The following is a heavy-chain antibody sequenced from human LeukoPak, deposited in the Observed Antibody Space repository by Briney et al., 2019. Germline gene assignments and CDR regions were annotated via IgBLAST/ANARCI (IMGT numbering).Heavy chain of an antibody. CDR1: GFTVSSNY. CDR3: ASYYYDSSGPRIRQAFDI. V-gene: IGHV3-53*01. J-gene: IGHJ3*02. D-gene: IGHD3-22*01. CDR2: IYSGGST. Sequence: GGSLSLSCAASGFTVSSNYMSWVRQAPGKGLEWVSDIYSGGSTYYAASVKGRFTISRDNSKNTLYLQVNSLRAEDTAVYYCASYYYDSSGPRIRQAFDIWGQGTMVTVSS.